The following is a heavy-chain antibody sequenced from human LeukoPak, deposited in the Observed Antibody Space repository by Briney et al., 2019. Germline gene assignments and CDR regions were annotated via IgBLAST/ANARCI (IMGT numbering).Heavy chain of an antibody. CDR3: ARDYCSSTSCYYYFDY. CDR2: ISSSSSYI. V-gene: IGHV3-21*01. Sequence: PGGSLRLSCAASGFTFSSYAMSWVRQAPGKGLEWVSSISSSSSYIYYADSVKGRFTISRDNAKNSLYLQMNSLRAEDTAVYYCARDYCSSTSCYYYFDYWGQGTLVTVSS. D-gene: IGHD2-2*01. J-gene: IGHJ4*02. CDR1: GFTFSSYA.